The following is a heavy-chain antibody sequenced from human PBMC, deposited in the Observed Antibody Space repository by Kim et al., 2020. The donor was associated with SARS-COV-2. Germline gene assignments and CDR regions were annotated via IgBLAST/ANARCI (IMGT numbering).Heavy chain of an antibody. V-gene: IGHV4-59*13. CDR2: IYYSGST. CDR3: ARDREAYCGGDCYSGGFDY. J-gene: IGHJ4*02. Sequence: SETLSLTCTVSGGSISSYYWSWIRQPPGKGLEWIGYIYYSGSTNYNPSLKSRVTISVDTSKNHFSLKLSSVTAADTAVYYCARDREAYCGGDCYSGGFDYWGQGTLVTFSS. CDR1: GGSISSYY. D-gene: IGHD2-21*02.